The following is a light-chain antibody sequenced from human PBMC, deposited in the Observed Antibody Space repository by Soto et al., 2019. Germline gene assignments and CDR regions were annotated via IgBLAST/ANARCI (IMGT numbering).Light chain of an antibody. Sequence: EILLTQSPGTLSLSPGERATLSCRASQSVSSSYLAWYQQKPGQAPRLLIYGISRRATGISDRFSGSGSGTEFTLTINRLEPEDYAVYFCQQYGSSPFTFGPGTRVDVK. CDR3: QQYGSSPFT. J-gene: IGKJ3*01. CDR1: QSVSSSY. V-gene: IGKV3-20*01. CDR2: GIS.